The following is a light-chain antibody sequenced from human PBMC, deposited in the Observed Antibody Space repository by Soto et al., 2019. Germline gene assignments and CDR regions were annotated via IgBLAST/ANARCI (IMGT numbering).Light chain of an antibody. Sequence: EIVWTQSPASLSLSPGERATLSCRASQSVNSNLAWYQHKPGQAPRLLIYDASNRAPRIPARFSGSGSGTDFTLTVSSLEPEDFAVYYCQHGSDWPPFTFGQGTRLE. CDR3: QHGSDWPPFT. CDR2: DAS. V-gene: IGKV3-11*01. J-gene: IGKJ5*01. CDR1: QSVNSN.